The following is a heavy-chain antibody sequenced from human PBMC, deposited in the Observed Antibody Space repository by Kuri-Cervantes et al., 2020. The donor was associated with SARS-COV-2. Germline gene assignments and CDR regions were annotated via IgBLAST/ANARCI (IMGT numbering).Heavy chain of an antibody. CDR3: ANLAVGGTTGAFDI. CDR1: GFTFSSYG. J-gene: IGHJ3*02. V-gene: IGHV3-30*18. D-gene: IGHD1-26*01. Sequence: GGSLRLSCAASGFTFSSYGMHWVRQAPGKGLEWVAVISYDGSNKYYADSVKGRFTISRDNSKNTLYLQMNSLRGEDTAVYYCANLAVGGTTGAFDIWGQGTMVTVSS. CDR2: ISYDGSNK.